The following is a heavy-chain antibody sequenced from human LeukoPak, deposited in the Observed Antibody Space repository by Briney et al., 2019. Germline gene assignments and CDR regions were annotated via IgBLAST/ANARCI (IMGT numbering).Heavy chain of an antibody. V-gene: IGHV4-34*01. CDR1: GGSISSYY. CDR3: ARVYGSGSYYNGYYYYYMDV. J-gene: IGHJ6*03. CDR2: INHSGST. D-gene: IGHD3-10*01. Sequence: SETLSLTCTVSGGSISSYYWSWIRQPPGKGLEWIGEINHSGSTNYNPSLKSRVTISVDTSKNQFSLKLSSVTAADTAVYYCARVYGSGSYYNGYYYYYMDVWGKGTTVTISS.